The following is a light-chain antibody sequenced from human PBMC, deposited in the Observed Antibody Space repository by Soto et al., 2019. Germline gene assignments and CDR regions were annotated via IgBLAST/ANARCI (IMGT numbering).Light chain of an antibody. V-gene: IGKV1-8*01. J-gene: IGKJ2*01. CDR2: TAS. CDR3: QHYYSYPYT. CDR1: HVVSNY. Sequence: AIRMTQSPSSLSASIGDRVTITCRASHVVSNYLNWYQQKPGKAPKALIYTASFLQSGVPSRFSGSGSGTDFSLTISCLQSEDFATYYCQHYYSYPYTFGQGTTLQMK.